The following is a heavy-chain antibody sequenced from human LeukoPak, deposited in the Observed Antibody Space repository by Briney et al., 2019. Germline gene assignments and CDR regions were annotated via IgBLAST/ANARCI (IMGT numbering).Heavy chain of an antibody. CDR3: ARGQGTIFGVVILDY. V-gene: IGHV1-8*01. D-gene: IGHD3-3*01. J-gene: IGHJ4*02. Sequence: AASVKVPCKASGYTFTSYDINWVRQATGQGLEWMGWMNPNSGNTGYAQKFQGRVTMTRNSSISTAYMELSSLRSEDTAVYYCARGQGTIFGVVILDYWGQGTLVTVSS. CDR2: MNPNSGNT. CDR1: GYTFTSYD.